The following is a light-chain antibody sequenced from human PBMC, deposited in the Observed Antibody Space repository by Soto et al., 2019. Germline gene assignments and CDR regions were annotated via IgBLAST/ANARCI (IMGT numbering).Light chain of an antibody. CDR2: EVS. CDR3: TQNTHIPHP. J-gene: IGKJ5*01. CDR1: QSLLHITGETF. Sequence: DVVMTQTPLSLSVAPGQPASISCKSSQSLLHITGETFLFWYLQKPGQSPQLLIYEVSTRVSGVRERFSASGSGTDFTLEIRGVETDDVGIYYCTQNTHIPHPYGQWRRL. V-gene: IGKV2-29*03.